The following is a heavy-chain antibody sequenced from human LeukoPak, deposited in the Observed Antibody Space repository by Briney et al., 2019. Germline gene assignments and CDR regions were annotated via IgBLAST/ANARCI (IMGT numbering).Heavy chain of an antibody. J-gene: IGHJ4*02. CDR2: INHSGSP. CDR1: CVSFRGYY. Sequence: KPSETLSLTCAVYCVSFRGYYWSWLRHPPGRGREWIGEINHSGSPNYNPSLKSRVTISVDPSKHQLCLKLSSVTAADTAAYYCARVRVTCGKVVIKGYFDYWGQGTLVTVSS. D-gene: IGHD3-22*01. CDR3: ARVRVTCGKVVIKGYFDY. V-gene: IGHV4-34*01.